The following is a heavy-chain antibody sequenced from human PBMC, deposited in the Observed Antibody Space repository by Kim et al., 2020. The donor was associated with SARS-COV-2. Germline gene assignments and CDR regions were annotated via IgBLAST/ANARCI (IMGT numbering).Heavy chain of an antibody. CDR1: GFTFSSYS. D-gene: IGHD4-17*01. Sequence: GGSLRLSCAASGFTFSSYSMNWVRQAPGKGLEWVSSISSSSSYIYYADSVKGRFTISRDNAKNSLYLQMNSLRAEDTAVYYCARHHYGDLRNWFDPWGQGTLVTVSS. V-gene: IGHV3-21*01. CDR3: ARHHYGDLRNWFDP. J-gene: IGHJ5*02. CDR2: ISSSSSYI.